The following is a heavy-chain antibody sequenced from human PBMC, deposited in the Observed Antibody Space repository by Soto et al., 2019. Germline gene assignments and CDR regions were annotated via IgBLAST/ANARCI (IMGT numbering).Heavy chain of an antibody. Sequence: ASVKASGKVSGYTLTELSMHWVRQAPGKGLEWMGGFDPEDGETIYAQKFQGRVTMTEDTSTDTAYMELSSLRSEDTAVYYCATPSTAYCTNGVCYSNWFDPWGQGTLVTVSS. D-gene: IGHD2-8*01. CDR2: FDPEDGET. CDR1: GYTLTELS. V-gene: IGHV1-24*01. J-gene: IGHJ5*02. CDR3: ATPSTAYCTNGVCYSNWFDP.